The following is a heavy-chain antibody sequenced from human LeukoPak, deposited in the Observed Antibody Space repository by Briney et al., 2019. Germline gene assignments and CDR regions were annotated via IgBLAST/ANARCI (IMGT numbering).Heavy chain of an antibody. CDR3: ARGLWFGELLNY. J-gene: IGHJ4*02. CDR2: ISSSSSYI. D-gene: IGHD3-10*01. V-gene: IGHV3-21*01. CDR1: GFTFSSYS. Sequence: GGSLRLSCAASGFTFSSYSMNWVRQAPGKGLEWASSISSSSSYIYYADSVKGRFTISRDNAKNSLYLQMNSLRAEDTAVYYCARGLWFGELLNYWGQGTLVTVSS.